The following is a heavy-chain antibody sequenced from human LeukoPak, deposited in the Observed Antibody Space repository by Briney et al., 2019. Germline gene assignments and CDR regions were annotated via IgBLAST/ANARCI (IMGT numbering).Heavy chain of an antibody. V-gene: IGHV4-39*07. CDR2: IYHSGTT. J-gene: IGHJ4*02. D-gene: IGHD3-10*01. Sequence: PSETLSLTCNVSDGSISSSSFYWAWIRQPPGKGLEWIGEIYHSGTTNYNPSLKSRVTISLDKSRNQFSLNLNSVSAADTAVYYCARSYFGSGTFNGFDYWGQGTLVTVSS. CDR3: ARSYFGSGTFNGFDY. CDR1: DGSISSSSFY.